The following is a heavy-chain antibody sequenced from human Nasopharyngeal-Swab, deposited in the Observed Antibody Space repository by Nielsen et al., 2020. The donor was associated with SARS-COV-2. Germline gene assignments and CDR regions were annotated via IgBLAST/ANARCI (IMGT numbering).Heavy chain of an antibody. J-gene: IGHJ4*02. D-gene: IGHD3-22*01. CDR1: GFTFGDYA. CDR2: IRSKAYGGTT. Sequence: GESLKISCIASGFTFGDYAMSWVRQAPGKGLEWVGFIRSKAYGGTTEYAASVKGRFTISRDDSKSIAYLQMNSLKTEDTAVYYCTRGYDTFDYWGQGTLVTVSS. V-gene: IGHV3-49*04. CDR3: TRGYDTFDY.